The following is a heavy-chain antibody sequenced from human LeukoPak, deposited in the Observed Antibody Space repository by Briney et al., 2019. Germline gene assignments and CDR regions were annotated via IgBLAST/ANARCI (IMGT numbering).Heavy chain of an antibody. CDR2: FDPEDGET. J-gene: IGHJ4*02. Sequence: ASVKVSCKVSGYTLTELSMHWVRQAPGKGLEWMGGFDPEDGETTYAQKFQGRVTMTEGTSTDTAYMELSSLRSEDTAVYYCATDFSPPPFDYWGQGTLVTVSS. CDR3: ATDFSPPPFDY. V-gene: IGHV1-24*01. CDR1: GYTLTELS. D-gene: IGHD3-3*02.